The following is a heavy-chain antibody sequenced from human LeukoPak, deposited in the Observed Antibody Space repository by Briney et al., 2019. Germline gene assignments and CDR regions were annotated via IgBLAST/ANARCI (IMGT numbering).Heavy chain of an antibody. CDR3: ARDMREYYFDY. CDR2: ISYDGSNK. V-gene: IGHV3-30*01. CDR1: GFTFSSYA. D-gene: IGHD3-10*01. J-gene: IGHJ4*02. Sequence: GRSLRPSCAASGFTFSSYAMHWVRQAPGKGLEWVAVISYDGSNKYYADSVKGRFTISRDNSKNTLYLQMNSLRAEDTAVYYCARDMREYYFDYRGQGTLVTVSS.